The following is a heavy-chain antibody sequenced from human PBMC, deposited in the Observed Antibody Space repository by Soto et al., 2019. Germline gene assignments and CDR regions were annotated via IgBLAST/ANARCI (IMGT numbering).Heavy chain of an antibody. V-gene: IGHV3-33*01. Sequence: GGSLRLSCASSGFTFSSYGMHWVRQAPGKGLEWVAVIWYDGSNKYYTDSVKGRFTISRDNSKNTLYLQMNSLRAEDTAVYYCARDSKTGREVPGYWGQGTLVTVSS. CDR2: IWYDGSNK. CDR1: GFTFSSYG. J-gene: IGHJ4*02. CDR3: ARDSKTGREVPGY.